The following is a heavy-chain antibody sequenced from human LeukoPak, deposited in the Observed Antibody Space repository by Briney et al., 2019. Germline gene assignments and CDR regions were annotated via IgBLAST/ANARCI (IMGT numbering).Heavy chain of an antibody. J-gene: IGHJ3*02. D-gene: IGHD6-13*01. Sequence: PGGSLRLSCAASGFTFSSYSMNWVRQAPGKGLEWVSYISSSSSTIYYADSVKGRFTISRDNAKNSLYLQMNSLRAEDTAVYYCARDIAAAGTHAFDIWGQGTMVTVSS. CDR2: ISSSSSTI. CDR1: GFTFSSYS. V-gene: IGHV3-48*01. CDR3: ARDIAAAGTHAFDI.